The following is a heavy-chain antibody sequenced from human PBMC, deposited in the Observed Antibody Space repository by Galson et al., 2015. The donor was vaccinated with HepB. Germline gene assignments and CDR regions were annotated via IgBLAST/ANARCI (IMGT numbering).Heavy chain of an antibody. Sequence: ETLSLTCTVSGGSISSSSYYWGWIRQPPGKGLEWIGSIYYSGSTYYNPSLKSRVTISVDTSKSQFSLKLSSVTAADTAVYYCARVLLEDIVVVPAAIRMGVWFDPWGQGTLVTVSS. J-gene: IGHJ5*02. CDR1: GGSISSSSYY. V-gene: IGHV4-39*01. D-gene: IGHD2-2*01. CDR2: IYYSGST. CDR3: ARVLLEDIVVVPAAIRMGVWFDP.